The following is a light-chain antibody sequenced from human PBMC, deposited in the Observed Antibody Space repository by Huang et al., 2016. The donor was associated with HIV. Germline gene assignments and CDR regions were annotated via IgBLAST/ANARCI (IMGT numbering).Light chain of an antibody. CDR2: SAS. J-gene: IGKJ4*01. V-gene: IGKV1-39*01. Sequence: DIQMTQSPSSLSASVGDRVTITCRASQSISKHLNWYQQKAGKAPNLLIYSASTFQRGVPLMFSGGGSGTEFTLTISSLQPEDIATYYCQQSQTIPFLTFGGGTKVEIK. CDR1: QSISKH. CDR3: QQSQTIPFLT.